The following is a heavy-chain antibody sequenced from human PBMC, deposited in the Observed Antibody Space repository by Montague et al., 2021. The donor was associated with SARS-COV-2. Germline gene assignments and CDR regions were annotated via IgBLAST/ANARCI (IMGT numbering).Heavy chain of an antibody. Sequence: SETLSLTCTVSGGSISDYSWSWVRQPPGKGLEWIGYIYTSGTTNYNPSLKNRVTISVDTSKNYFSLKLSSVTAADTAVYYCARHKRAMVRGVKGLVAWFDPWGQGTLVTVSS. J-gene: IGHJ5*02. CDR2: IYTSGTT. V-gene: IGHV4-59*01. CDR1: GGSISDYS. D-gene: IGHD3-10*01. CDR3: ARHKRAMVRGVKGLVAWFDP.